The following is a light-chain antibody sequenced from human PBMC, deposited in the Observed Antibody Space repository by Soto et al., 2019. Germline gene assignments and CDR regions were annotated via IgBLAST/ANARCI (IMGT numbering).Light chain of an antibody. CDR2: EGS. CDR1: SSDVGSYNY. J-gene: IGLJ1*01. Sequence: QSVLTQPASVSGSPGQSITISCTGTSSDVGSYNYVSWYQQHPGKAPKLMIYEGSNRPSGVSSRFSGSKSGNTASLTISGLQAEDEGDYYCQSYDSTLSARYVFGTGTKVTVL. CDR3: QSYDSTLSARYV. V-gene: IGLV2-14*01.